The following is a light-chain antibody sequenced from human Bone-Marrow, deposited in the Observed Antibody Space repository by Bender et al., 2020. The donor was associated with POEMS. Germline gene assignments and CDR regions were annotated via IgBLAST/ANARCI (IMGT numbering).Light chain of an antibody. V-gene: IGLV1-44*01. Sequence: QSVVTQAPSASGTPGQSVTISCSGSNSNIGRNSVKWYQQIPGTAPKLLMYSDDQRPSGVPDRFSGAKSDTSASLAISGLQSEDEADYYCAAWDDSLKVFGGGTKLTVL. J-gene: IGLJ3*02. CDR2: SDD. CDR1: NSNIGRNS. CDR3: AAWDDSLKV.